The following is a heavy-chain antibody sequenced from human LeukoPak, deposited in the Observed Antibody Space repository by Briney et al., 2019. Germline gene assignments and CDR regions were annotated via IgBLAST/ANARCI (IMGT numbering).Heavy chain of an antibody. V-gene: IGHV3-30*04. Sequence: GGSLRLSCVVSGFTFSSYVFHWVRQAPGKGLEWVAFISYDGSDKLYADSVKGRFTISRDNSKRTLYLQMTSLRSEDTAVYYCAREYRKLRYFDWLRTKKNWFDPWGQGTLVTVSS. J-gene: IGHJ5*02. CDR1: GFTFSSYV. D-gene: IGHD3-9*01. CDR2: ISYDGSDK. CDR3: AREYRKLRYFDWLRTKKNWFDP.